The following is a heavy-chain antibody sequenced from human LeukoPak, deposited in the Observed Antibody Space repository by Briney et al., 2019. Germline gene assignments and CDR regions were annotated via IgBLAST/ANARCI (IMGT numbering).Heavy chain of an antibody. CDR2: IKSKADGGTI. D-gene: IGHD3-22*01. Sequence: PGGSLRLSCAASVFTFSDAWMNWVRQAPGKGREWVGRIKSKADGGTIDYAAPVKGRFTISRDDSKNTVYMQMNSLKTEDTAVYYCSYYYDSSGYVDYWGQGTLVTVSS. V-gene: IGHV3-15*01. CDR3: SYYYDSSGYVDY. CDR1: VFTFSDAW. J-gene: IGHJ4*02.